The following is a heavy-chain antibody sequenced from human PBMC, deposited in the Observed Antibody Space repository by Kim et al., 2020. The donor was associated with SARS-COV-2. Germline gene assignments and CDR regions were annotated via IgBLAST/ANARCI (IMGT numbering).Heavy chain of an antibody. V-gene: IGHV4-34*01. CDR1: GGSFSGYY. D-gene: IGHD3-10*01. Sequence: SETLSLTCAVYGGSFSGYYWSWIRQPPGKGLEWIGEINHSGSTTYSPSLKSRVTISLDTSKNQFSLKLSSVTAADTAVYYCATSRSGSSHYGMDVWGQGTTVTVSS. J-gene: IGHJ6*02. CDR2: INHSGST. CDR3: ATSRSGSSHYGMDV.